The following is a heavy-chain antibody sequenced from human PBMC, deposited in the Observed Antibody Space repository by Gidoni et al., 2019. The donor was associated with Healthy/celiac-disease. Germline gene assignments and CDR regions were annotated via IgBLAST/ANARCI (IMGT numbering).Heavy chain of an antibody. CDR3: VKDFYDILTGYFVY. CDR2: ISSNGGST. Sequence: EVQLVESGGGLVQPGGSLRLSCSASGFPFSSYAMHWVRQAPGKGLEYVSAISSNGGSTYYADFVKGRFTISRDNSKNTLYLQMSSLRAEDTAVYYCVKDFYDILTGYFVYWGQGTLVTVSS. V-gene: IGHV3-64D*06. J-gene: IGHJ4*02. D-gene: IGHD3-9*01. CDR1: GFPFSSYA.